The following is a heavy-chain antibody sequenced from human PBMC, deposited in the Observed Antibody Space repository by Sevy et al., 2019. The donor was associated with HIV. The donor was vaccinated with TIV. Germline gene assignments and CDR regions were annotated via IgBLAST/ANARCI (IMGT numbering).Heavy chain of an antibody. Sequence: SVTLSLTCTVSGGSITSLCWNWIRQPPGKGLEWIANIYYNGHINYNPSLKSRVTLSLDTSKNQFSLRLSSVTAADTAMYYCAGENAWGRGYSWGQGTLVTVSS. J-gene: IGHJ4*02. V-gene: IGHV4-59*08. CDR1: GGSITSLC. CDR3: AGENAWGRGYS. CDR2: IYYNGHI. D-gene: IGHD1-26*01.